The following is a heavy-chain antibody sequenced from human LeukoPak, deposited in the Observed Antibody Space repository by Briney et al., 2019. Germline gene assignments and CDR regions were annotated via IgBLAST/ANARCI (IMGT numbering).Heavy chain of an antibody. D-gene: IGHD3-10*01. J-gene: IGHJ4*02. CDR2: ISAYSGYT. CDR1: GYTFTSYG. Sequence: ASVKVSCKASGYTFTSYGIGWVRQAPGQGLEWMGWISAYSGYTNYAQKFQGRVTMTTDTSTSTAYMELGSLRSDDMAMYYCARSSGSGTYGYGNFDYWGQGTLVTVSS. V-gene: IGHV1-18*03. CDR3: ARSSGSGTYGYGNFDY.